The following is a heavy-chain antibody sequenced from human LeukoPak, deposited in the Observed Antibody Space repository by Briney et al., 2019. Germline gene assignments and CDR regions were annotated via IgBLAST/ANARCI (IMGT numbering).Heavy chain of an antibody. V-gene: IGHV4-4*09. Sequence: SETLSLTCTVSGGSISSYYWSWIRQPPGKGLEWTGYIYTSGSTNYNPSLKSRVTISVDTSKNQFSPKLSSVTAADTAVYYCARQGPVWRYYMDVWGKGTTVTVSS. D-gene: IGHD2-8*01. CDR3: ARQGPVWRYYMDV. CDR1: GGSISSYY. CDR2: IYTSGST. J-gene: IGHJ6*03.